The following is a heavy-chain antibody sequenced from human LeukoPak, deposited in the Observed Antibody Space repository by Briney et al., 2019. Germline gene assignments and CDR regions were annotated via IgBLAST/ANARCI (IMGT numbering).Heavy chain of an antibody. V-gene: IGHV1-69*01. CDR1: GGTFSSYA. Sequence: SVKVSCKASGGTFSSYAISWVRQAPGQGLEWMGGIIPIFGTANYAQKFQGRVTITADESTSTAYMELSSLRSEDTAVYYCAMARGLRYFDWLGIDCWGQGTLVTVSS. D-gene: IGHD3-9*01. J-gene: IGHJ4*02. CDR2: IIPIFGTA. CDR3: AMARGLRYFDWLGIDC.